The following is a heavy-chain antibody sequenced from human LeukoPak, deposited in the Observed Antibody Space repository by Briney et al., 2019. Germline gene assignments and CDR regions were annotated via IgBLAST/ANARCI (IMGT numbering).Heavy chain of an antibody. Sequence: ASVKVSCKASGYTFTGYDITWVRQAPGQGLEWMGWISAYNGHTNYAQKLQGRITVTTDTSTSTSYMELRSLRSDDTAVYYCARRGLGTTQRYFEYWGQGTLVIVSS. CDR2: ISAYNGHT. V-gene: IGHV1-18*01. J-gene: IGHJ4*02. D-gene: IGHD1-7*01. CDR3: ARRGLGTTQRYFEY. CDR1: GYTFTGYD.